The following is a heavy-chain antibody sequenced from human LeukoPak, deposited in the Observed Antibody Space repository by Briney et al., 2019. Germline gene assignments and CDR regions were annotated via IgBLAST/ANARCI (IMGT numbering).Heavy chain of an antibody. CDR3: ARENGYDSSGYYSEDY. CDR1: GFTFSSYA. J-gene: IGHJ4*02. V-gene: IGHV3-23*01. D-gene: IGHD3-22*01. Sequence: GGSLRLSCAASGFTFSSYAMSWVRQAPGKGLEWVSAISGSGGSTYYADSVKGRFTISRDNSKNTLYLQMNSLRAEDTAVYYCARENGYDSSGYYSEDYWGQGTLVTVSS. CDR2: ISGSGGST.